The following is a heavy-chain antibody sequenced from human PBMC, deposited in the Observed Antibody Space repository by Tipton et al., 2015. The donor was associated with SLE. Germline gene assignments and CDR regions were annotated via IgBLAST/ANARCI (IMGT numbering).Heavy chain of an antibody. CDR3: ASGGRYCSSTSCYYFDY. D-gene: IGHD2-2*01. J-gene: IGHJ4*02. Sequence: TLSLTCTVSGYSISSGYYWGWIRQPPGKGLEWIGSIYYSGSTYYNPSLKSRVTISVDTSKNQFSLKLSSVTAADTAVYYCASGGRYCSSTSCYYFDYWGQGTLLTVSS. CDR1: GYSISSGYY. CDR2: IYYSGST. V-gene: IGHV4-38-2*02.